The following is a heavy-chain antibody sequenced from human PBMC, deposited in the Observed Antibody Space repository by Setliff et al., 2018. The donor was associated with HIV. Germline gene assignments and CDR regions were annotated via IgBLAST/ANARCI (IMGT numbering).Heavy chain of an antibody. Sequence: SETLSLTCTVSGGSISSETFSWNWIRQPAGKGLEWIGRIYTSGSTDYNPSLKSRVTMSVDTSKNQFSLELSSVTAADTAVYYCARGGYYYYFGVDVWGQGTTVTVSS. CDR2: IYTSGST. J-gene: IGHJ6*02. CDR3: ARGGYYYYFGVDV. CDR1: GGSISSETFS. D-gene: IGHD3-16*01. V-gene: IGHV4-61*02.